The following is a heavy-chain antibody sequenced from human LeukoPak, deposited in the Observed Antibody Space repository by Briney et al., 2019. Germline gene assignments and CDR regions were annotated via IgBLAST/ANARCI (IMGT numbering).Heavy chain of an antibody. CDR3: VRDPPAAAGDY. CDR2: IYHSGST. V-gene: IGHV4-38-2*02. CDR1: GYSISSGYY. J-gene: IGHJ4*02. Sequence: PSETLSLTCTVSGYSISSGYYWGWIRQPPGKGLEWIGSIYHSGSTYYNPSLKSRVTISVDTSKNQFSLKLSSVTAADTAVYYCVRDPPAAAGDYWGQGTLVTVSS. D-gene: IGHD6-13*01.